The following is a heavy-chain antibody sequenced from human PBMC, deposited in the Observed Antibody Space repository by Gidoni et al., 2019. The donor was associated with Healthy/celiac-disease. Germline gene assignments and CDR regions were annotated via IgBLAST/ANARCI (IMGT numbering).Heavy chain of an antibody. J-gene: IGHJ4*02. V-gene: IGHV3-21*01. CDR3: ATQPRTVAGTAADY. CDR1: GFTFSSYS. D-gene: IGHD6-19*01. Sequence: EVQLVESGGGLVKPGGSLRLSCAASGFTFSSYSMNWVRQAPGKGLEWVSSISSSSSYIYYADSVKGRFTISRDNAKNSLYLQMNSLRAEDTAVYYCATQPRTVAGTAADYWGQGTLVTVSS. CDR2: ISSSSSYI.